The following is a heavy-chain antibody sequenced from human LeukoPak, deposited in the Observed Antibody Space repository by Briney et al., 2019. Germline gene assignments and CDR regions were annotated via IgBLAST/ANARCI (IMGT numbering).Heavy chain of an antibody. J-gene: IGHJ5*02. CDR1: GFTFDDYA. D-gene: IGHD2-15*01. CDR2: ISWEGGTT. Sequence: GGSLRLSCAASGFTFDDYAMHWVRQAPGKGLEWVSLISWEGGTTYYADSVKGRFTISRDNSKNSLYLQMNSLRAEDTALYYCAKDGVVAALGDNWFDPWGQGTLVTVSS. CDR3: AKDGVVAALGDNWFDP. V-gene: IGHV3-43D*03.